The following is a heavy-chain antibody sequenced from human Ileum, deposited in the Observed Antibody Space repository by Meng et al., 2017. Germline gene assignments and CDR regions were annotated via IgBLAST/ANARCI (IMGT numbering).Heavy chain of an antibody. J-gene: IGHJ3*02. V-gene: IGHV3-21*01. CDR1: GFTFSSYS. CDR3: AREPEWLDLPWDI. D-gene: IGHD6-19*01. Sequence: GESLKISCAASGFTFSSYSMNWVRQAPGKGLEWVSSISSSSSYIYYADSVKGRFTISRDNAKNSLYLQMNSLRAEDTAVYYCAREPEWLDLPWDIWGQGTRVTVSS. CDR2: ISSSSSYI.